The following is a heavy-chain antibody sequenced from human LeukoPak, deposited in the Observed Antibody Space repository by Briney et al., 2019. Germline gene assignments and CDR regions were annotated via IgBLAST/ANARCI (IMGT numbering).Heavy chain of an antibody. CDR3: ARGAIAAAGTAY. CDR1: GYTHSDHY. V-gene: IGHV1-69*10. Sequence: SVSVSYKSCGYTHSDHYIHWVRQAPGQAREGMGRIIPILSIGNYAQKFQGRVTITADKCTSTGYMELRSLRTEDPAVYYCARGAIAAAGTAYWGRGRLVTVSS. CDR2: IIPILSIG. D-gene: IGHD6-13*01. J-gene: IGHJ4*02.